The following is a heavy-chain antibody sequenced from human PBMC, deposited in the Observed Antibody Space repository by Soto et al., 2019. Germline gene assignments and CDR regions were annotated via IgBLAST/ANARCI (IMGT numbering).Heavy chain of an antibody. CDR3: SRRRLASNGMDA. J-gene: IGHJ6*02. Sequence: ASVKVSCKASGYTFISYYMHWVRQAPGQGLEWMGWMNPNSGNTGYAQKFQGRVTMTRNTSISTAYMELSSLRSEDAAVYYCSRRRLASNGMDAWGQGNTVTVS. CDR2: MNPNSGNT. CDR1: GYTFISYY. V-gene: IGHV1-8*02. D-gene: IGHD3-9*01.